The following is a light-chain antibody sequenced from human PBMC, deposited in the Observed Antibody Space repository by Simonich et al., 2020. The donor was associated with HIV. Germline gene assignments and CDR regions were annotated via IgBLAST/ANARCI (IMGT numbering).Light chain of an antibody. J-gene: IGKJ2*01. CDR1: QSISSY. CDR3: QQSYSTPFT. Sequence: DIQMTQSPSSLSASVGDRVTVSCRASQSISSYLNWYQQKPGKAPKLLIYAASSLQRGVPSRVSGSASGTDFTLTISSLQPEDFATYYCQQSYSTPFTFGQGTKVEIK. CDR2: AAS. V-gene: IGKV1-39*01.